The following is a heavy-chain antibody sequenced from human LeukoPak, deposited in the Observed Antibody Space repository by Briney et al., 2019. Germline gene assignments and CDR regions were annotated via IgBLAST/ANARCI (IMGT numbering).Heavy chain of an antibody. CDR1: GGSFSVYY. D-gene: IGHD3-9*01. Sequence: PSETLSLTCAVYGGSFSVYYWSWIRQPPGKGLEWIGEINHSGSTNYNPSLKSRVTISVDTSKNQFSLKLSSVTAADTAVYYCARGGARYFDWSTRNWFDPWGQGTLVTVSS. J-gene: IGHJ5*02. CDR2: INHSGST. V-gene: IGHV4-34*01. CDR3: ARGGARYFDWSTRNWFDP.